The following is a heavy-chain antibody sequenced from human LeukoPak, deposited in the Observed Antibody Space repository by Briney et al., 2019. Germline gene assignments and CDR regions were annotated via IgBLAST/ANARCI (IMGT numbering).Heavy chain of an antibody. CDR2: IDTDGSST. CDR1: GFTFSSYA. Sequence: GGSLRLSCAASGFTFSSYAMSWVRQAPGKGLVWVSRIDTDGSSTNYADSVKGRFTISRDNAKNTLYLQMNSLRAEDTAVYYCVSTPDDYGGYGDYGDWGQGTLVTVSS. J-gene: IGHJ4*02. D-gene: IGHD4-17*01. V-gene: IGHV3-74*01. CDR3: VSTPDDYGGYGDYGD.